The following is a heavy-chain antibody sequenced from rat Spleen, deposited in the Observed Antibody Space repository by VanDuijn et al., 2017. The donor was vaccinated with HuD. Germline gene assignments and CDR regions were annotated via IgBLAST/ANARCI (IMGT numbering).Heavy chain of an antibody. Sequence: EVQLQESGPGLVKPSQSLSLTCSVTGYSITSNYWVWIRKFPGNKMEWIGHITNSGIAGYNPSLKSRISITRDTAKNQFFLQVNSVTTEDTATYFCARSDGVHYFLPFADWGQGSLVTVSS. D-gene: IGHD1-12*02. CDR3: ARSDGVHYFLPFAD. V-gene: IGHV3-1*01. J-gene: IGHJ3*01. CDR1: GYSITSNY. CDR2: ITNSGIA.